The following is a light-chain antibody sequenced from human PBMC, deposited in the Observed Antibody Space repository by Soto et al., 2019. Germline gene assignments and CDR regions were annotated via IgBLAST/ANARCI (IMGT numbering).Light chain of an antibody. CDR3: QQYGSSGT. CDR2: GAS. CDR1: QSVRASY. J-gene: IGKJ1*01. Sequence: IVLTQSPGTLSLSPGERATLSCRASQSVRASYLAWYQQKPGQAPRLLIYGASTRAPGIPARFSGSGSGTDFTLTISRLEPEDFAVYYCQQYGSSGTFGQGTKVDIK. V-gene: IGKV3-20*01.